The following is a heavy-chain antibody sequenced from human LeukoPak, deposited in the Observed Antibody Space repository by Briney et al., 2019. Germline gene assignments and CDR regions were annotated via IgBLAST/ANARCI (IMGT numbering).Heavy chain of an antibody. D-gene: IGHD6-19*01. V-gene: IGHV4-59*12. CDR3: ARGAGGWGPKFDY. CDR1: GGSISSYY. CDR2: IYYSGST. J-gene: IGHJ4*02. Sequence: SETLSLTCTVSGGSISSYYWSWIRQPPGKGLEWIGYIYYSGSTYYNPSLKSRVTISVDTSKNQFSLKLSSVTAADTAVYYCARGAGGWGPKFDYWGQGTLVTVSS.